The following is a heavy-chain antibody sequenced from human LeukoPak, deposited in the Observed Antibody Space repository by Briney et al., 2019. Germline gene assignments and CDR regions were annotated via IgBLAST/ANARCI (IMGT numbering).Heavy chain of an antibody. J-gene: IGHJ4*02. CDR2: VSYDGSNK. D-gene: IGHD3-22*01. V-gene: IGHV3-30*03. Sequence: GTSLRLSCAASGFTFSSYGMHWVRQAPGKGLEWVAVVSYDGSNKYYADSVKGRFTISRDNSNNTLYLQMNSLKTEDTAVYYCARDAHMIVVAHPYYFDYWGQGTLVTVSS. CDR1: GFTFSSYG. CDR3: ARDAHMIVVAHPYYFDY.